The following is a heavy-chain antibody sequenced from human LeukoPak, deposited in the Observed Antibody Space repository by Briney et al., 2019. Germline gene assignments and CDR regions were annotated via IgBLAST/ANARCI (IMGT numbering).Heavy chain of an antibody. CDR1: GGSISSSSYY. J-gene: IGHJ4*02. CDR2: IYYSGST. V-gene: IGHV4-39*07. Sequence: SETLSLTCTVSGGSISSSSYYWGWIRQPPGKGLEWIGSIYYSGSTYYNPSLKSRVTISVDTSKNQFSLKLGSVTAADTAVYYCARIRGVIKGWGQGTLVTVSS. D-gene: IGHD3-10*01. CDR3: ARIRGVIKG.